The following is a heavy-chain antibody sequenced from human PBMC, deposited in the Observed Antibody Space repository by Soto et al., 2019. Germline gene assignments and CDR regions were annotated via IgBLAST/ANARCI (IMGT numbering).Heavy chain of an antibody. CDR2: IRGKNGNT. CDR3: ARSDYYEDTGTFEN. J-gene: IGHJ4*02. CDR1: GYTFSDFG. V-gene: IGHV1-18*04. Sequence: QVHLVQSGGELKKPGASVKVSCKASGYTFSDFGITWVRQAPGQGLEWMGLIRGKNGNTNYAQKGQSRVTLTADTSTSTAYMEMSALTSDDTCIYYCARSDYYEDTGTFENWGQGTPVTVSS. D-gene: IGHD4-17*01.